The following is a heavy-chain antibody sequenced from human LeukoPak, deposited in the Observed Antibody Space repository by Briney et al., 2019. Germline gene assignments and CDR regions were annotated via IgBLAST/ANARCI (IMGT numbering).Heavy chain of an antibody. D-gene: IGHD2-15*01. V-gene: IGHV3-30*04. J-gene: IGHJ4*02. CDR3: ARSPVIYCSGGSGECYFDY. CDR1: GFTFSSYA. Sequence: GGSLRLSCAASGFTFSSYAMHWVRQAPGKGLEWVALISYDGSNKYYADSAKSRFTISRDNSKNTLYLQMNSLRAEDTAVYYCARSPVIYCSGGSGECYFDYWGQGTLVTVSS. CDR2: ISYDGSNK.